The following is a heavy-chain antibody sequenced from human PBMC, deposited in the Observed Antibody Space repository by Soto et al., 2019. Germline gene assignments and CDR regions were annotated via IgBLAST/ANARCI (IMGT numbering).Heavy chain of an antibody. D-gene: IGHD1-26*01. Sequence: QVQLVQSGAEVKKPGSSVKVSCKASGGTFSSYAISWVRQAPGQGLEWMGGIIPIFGTANYAQKFQGRVTITGDESTGTAYMGLGSLRSEDTAVYYCGRGGGGELPGDAFDIWGQGTMVTVSS. CDR2: IIPIFGTA. CDR3: GRGGGGELPGDAFDI. CDR1: GGTFSSYA. V-gene: IGHV1-69*01. J-gene: IGHJ3*02.